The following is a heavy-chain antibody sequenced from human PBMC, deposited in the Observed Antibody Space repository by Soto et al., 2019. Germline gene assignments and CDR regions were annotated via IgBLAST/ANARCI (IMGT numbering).Heavy chain of an antibody. CDR1: GFTFAGNA. J-gene: IGHJ5*02. CDR2: ISAGGTT. V-gene: IGHV3-23*01. CDR3: AKDPLTRGWFDP. Sequence: PGGSLRLSCAASGFTFAGNAMTWVRQAPGKGLHWVSGISAGGTTYYADSAKGRFTISRDNSKNTLYLQMNSLRADDTAVYYCAKDPLTRGWFDPWGQGTLVTVS.